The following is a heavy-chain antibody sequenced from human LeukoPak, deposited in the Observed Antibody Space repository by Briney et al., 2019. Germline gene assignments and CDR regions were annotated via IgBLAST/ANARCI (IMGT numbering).Heavy chain of an antibody. CDR2: IWYDGSNK. Sequence: GGSLRLSCAASGFTFSSYGMHWVRQAPGKGLEWVAVIWYDGSNKYYADSVKGRFIISRDNSKNTLYLQVNSLRAEDTAVYYCARDYLDWYFDLWGRGTLVTVSS. CDR1: GFTFSSYG. CDR3: ARDYLDWYFDL. J-gene: IGHJ2*01. V-gene: IGHV3-33*01.